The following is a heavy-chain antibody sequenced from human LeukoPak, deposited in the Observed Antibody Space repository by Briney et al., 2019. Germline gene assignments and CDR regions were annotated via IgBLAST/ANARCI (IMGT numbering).Heavy chain of an antibody. Sequence: GGALRLCCAASGFTFNTYALHWVRQAPGKGLEFVSAISSNGASTYYANSVKGRFTISRDNSKNTLYLQMGSLRAEDMAMYYCARIMIRGAPSDNWGQGTLVTVSS. J-gene: IGHJ4*02. CDR1: GFTFNTYA. CDR2: ISSNGAST. CDR3: ARIMIRGAPSDN. D-gene: IGHD3-10*01. V-gene: IGHV3-64*01.